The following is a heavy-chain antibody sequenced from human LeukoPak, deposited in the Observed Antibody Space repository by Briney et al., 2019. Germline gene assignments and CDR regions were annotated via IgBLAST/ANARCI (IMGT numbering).Heavy chain of an antibody. Sequence: GGSLRLSCAASGFTFSNAWMSWVRQAPGKGLEWVGRIKSKTDGGTTDYAAPVKGRFTISRDDSKNTLYLQMNSLKTEDTAVYYCTTDPTTGYNWFDPWGQGTLVTVSS. CDR3: TTDPTTGYNWFDP. J-gene: IGHJ5*02. D-gene: IGHD4-11*01. CDR1: GFTFSNAW. V-gene: IGHV3-15*01. CDR2: IKSKTDGGTT.